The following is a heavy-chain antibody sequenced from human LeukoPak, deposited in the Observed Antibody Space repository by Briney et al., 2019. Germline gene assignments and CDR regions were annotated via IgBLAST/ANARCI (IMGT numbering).Heavy chain of an antibody. J-gene: IGHJ3*02. CDR1: GFTFSSYA. CDR3: AKDRGLYGDYEALDAFDI. D-gene: IGHD4-17*01. CDR2: ISGSGGST. Sequence: GGSLRLSCAASGFTFSSYAMSWVRQAPGKGLEWVSAISGSGGSTYYADSVKGRFTISRGNSKNTLYLQMNSLRAEDTAVYYCAKDRGLYGDYEALDAFDIWGQGTMVTVSS. V-gene: IGHV3-23*01.